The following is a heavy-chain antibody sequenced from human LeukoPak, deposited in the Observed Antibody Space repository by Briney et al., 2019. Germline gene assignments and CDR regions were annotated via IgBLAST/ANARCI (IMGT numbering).Heavy chain of an antibody. CDR2: FDPEDGET. J-gene: IGHJ3*02. D-gene: IGHD3-22*01. CDR3: ATGDPPYYYDSSGSDAFDI. Sequence: ASVKVSCKVSGYTLTELSMHWVRQARGKGLEWMGGFDPEDGETIYARKFQGRVTMTEDTSTDTAYMELSSLRSEDTAVYYCATGDPPYYYDSSGSDAFDIWGQGTMVTVSS. V-gene: IGHV1-24*01. CDR1: GYTLTELS.